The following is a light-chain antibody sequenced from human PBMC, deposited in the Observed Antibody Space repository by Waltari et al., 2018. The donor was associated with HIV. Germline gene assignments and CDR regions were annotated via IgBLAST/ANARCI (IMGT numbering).Light chain of an antibody. Sequence: QSALTQPPSVSGSPGPSVTISCTGTSSDVGSYNRVSWYQQPPGTAPKLIIYAFSNRPSEGPDRFSGSKSGDTASLTISGLQAEDESDYYGSSYTSSSTVLFGGGTKLTVL. J-gene: IGLJ2*01. CDR2: AFS. CDR1: SSDVGSYNR. V-gene: IGLV2-18*02. CDR3: SSYTSSSTVL.